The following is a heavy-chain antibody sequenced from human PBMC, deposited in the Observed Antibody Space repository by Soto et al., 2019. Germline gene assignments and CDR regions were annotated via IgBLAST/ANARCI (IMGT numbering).Heavy chain of an antibody. CDR1: GGTFSSYA. V-gene: IGHV1-69*19. CDR2: IIPIFGTA. D-gene: IGHD3-3*01. J-gene: IGHJ5*02. Sequence: QVQLVQSGAEVKKPGSSVKVSCKASGGTFSSYAISWVRQAPGQGLEWMGGIIPIFGTANYAQKFQGRVTISADYSTSTAYMELCSLRSEDTSVYYCSRVVPYDLWRGYNRNWFDPCGKGTLVTFSS. CDR3: SRVVPYDLWRGYNRNWFDP.